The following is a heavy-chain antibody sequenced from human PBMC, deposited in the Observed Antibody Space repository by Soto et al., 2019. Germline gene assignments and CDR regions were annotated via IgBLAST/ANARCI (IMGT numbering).Heavy chain of an antibody. J-gene: IGHJ4*02. CDR2: INSDSTTT. CDR3: ARDLSQ. V-gene: IGHV3-48*02. Sequence: DVHLVESGGGLVQPGGSLRLSCAVSGFPFSTYAMHWVRQAPGKGLEWISYINSDSTTTFHADSVKGRFTVSRDNAKNSLYLQMRSLRHEDTAGYYCARDLSQWGQGTLVTVSS. CDR1: GFPFSTYA.